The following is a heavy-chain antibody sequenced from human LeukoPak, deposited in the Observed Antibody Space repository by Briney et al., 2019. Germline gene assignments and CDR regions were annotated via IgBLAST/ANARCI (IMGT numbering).Heavy chain of an antibody. CDR1: GYTFTSYG. Sequence: GASVTVSCKASGYTFTSYGISWVRQAAGHGLEWMGWISAYNGNTNYAQKLQGRVTMTTDTSTSTAYMELRSLRSDDTAVYYCARTVTETRRGVVYYYYGMDVWGQGTTVTVSS. CDR3: ARTVTETRRGVVYYYYGMDV. J-gene: IGHJ6*02. D-gene: IGHD1-14*01. V-gene: IGHV1-18*01. CDR2: ISAYNGNT.